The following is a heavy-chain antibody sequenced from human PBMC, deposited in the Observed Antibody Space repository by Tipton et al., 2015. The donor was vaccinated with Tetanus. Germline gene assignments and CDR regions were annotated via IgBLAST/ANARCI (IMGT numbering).Heavy chain of an antibody. D-gene: IGHD2-15*01. CDR1: GFIFSSYG. CDR2: SWYDGTDK. V-gene: IGHV3-33*01. J-gene: IGHJ4*02. CDR3: AREADCSGGSCFSGDFAT. Sequence: SLRLSCAASGFIFSSYGIHWVRQAPGKGLEWLAVSWYDGTDKYYADSVKGRFTISRDNSKNTLYLQMNSLRAEDTALYYCAREADCSGGSCFSGDFATGGQGTQVTVSS.